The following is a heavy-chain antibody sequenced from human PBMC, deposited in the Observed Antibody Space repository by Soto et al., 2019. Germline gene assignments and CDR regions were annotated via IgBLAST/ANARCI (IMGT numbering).Heavy chain of an antibody. Sequence: QVQLQQWGAGLLKPSETLSLTCAVYGGSFSGYYWSWIRQPPGKGLEWIGEINHSGSTNYNPSLTSRVTISVDTSKNQFSLKMTSVTAADTAVYYWAQAVDGSLHYWGQGTLVTVSS. D-gene: IGHD5-12*01. CDR2: INHSGST. CDR1: GGSFSGYY. CDR3: AQAVDGSLHY. V-gene: IGHV4-34*01. J-gene: IGHJ4*02.